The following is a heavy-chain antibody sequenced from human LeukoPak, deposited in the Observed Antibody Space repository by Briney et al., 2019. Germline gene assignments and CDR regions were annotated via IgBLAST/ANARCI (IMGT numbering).Heavy chain of an antibody. J-gene: IGHJ4*01. Sequence: GGSLRLSCAVSGFTFTDYWMNWVGQAPGKGLEWVASIRQDGSEKTYVDSVKGRFTISRDNTKNSLSLQVNSLRVEDTAVYYCARDGTAAGIYFDLWGQGTLVTVSS. CDR1: GFTFTDYW. CDR2: IRQDGSEK. CDR3: ARDGTAAGIYFDL. V-gene: IGHV3-7*01. D-gene: IGHD6-13*01.